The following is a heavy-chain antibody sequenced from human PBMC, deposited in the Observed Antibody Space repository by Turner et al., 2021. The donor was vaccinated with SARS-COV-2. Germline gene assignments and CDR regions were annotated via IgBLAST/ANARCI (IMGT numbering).Heavy chain of an antibody. D-gene: IGHD3-22*01. Sequence: VQLVESGGGLVKPGGSLRLAWAGSGFAFRGYSMNWVRQAPGKGLEWVPSMSISSSYIYYADAGKGRFTISRDNAKNSLYLQMNSLRAEDTAVYYCARWGPYYYDSSGYYPDAFDIWGQGTMVTVSS. CDR2: MSISSSYI. J-gene: IGHJ3*02. V-gene: IGHV3-21*01. CDR1: GFAFRGYS. CDR3: ARWGPYYYDSSGYYPDAFDI.